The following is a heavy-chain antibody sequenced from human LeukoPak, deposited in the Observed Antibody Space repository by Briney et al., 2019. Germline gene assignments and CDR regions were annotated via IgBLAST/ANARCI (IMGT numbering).Heavy chain of an antibody. Sequence: ASVKVSCKASGYTFTSYDINWVRQATGQGLEWMGWMNPNSGNTGYAQKFQGRVTMTRNTSISTAYMELSRLRSDDTAVYYCARTGYSSGWGYYYYYMDVWGKGTTVTISS. D-gene: IGHD6-19*01. J-gene: IGHJ6*03. CDR2: MNPNSGNT. CDR3: ARTGYSSGWGYYYYYMDV. CDR1: GYTFTSYD. V-gene: IGHV1-8*01.